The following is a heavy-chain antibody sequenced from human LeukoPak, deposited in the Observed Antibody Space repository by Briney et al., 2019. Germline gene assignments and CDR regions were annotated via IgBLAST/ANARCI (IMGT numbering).Heavy chain of an antibody. CDR2: IYYSGST. J-gene: IGHJ5*02. D-gene: IGHD5-24*01. CDR1: GGSINSYY. CDR3: ARARDGHINNWFDP. V-gene: IGHV4-59*01. Sequence: SETLSLTCTVSGGSINSYYWSWIRQPPGKGLEWSGYIYYSGSTNYNPSLKSRVTISVDTSKNQLSLKMSSVTAADTAVYYCARARDGHINNWFDPWGQGTLVTVSS.